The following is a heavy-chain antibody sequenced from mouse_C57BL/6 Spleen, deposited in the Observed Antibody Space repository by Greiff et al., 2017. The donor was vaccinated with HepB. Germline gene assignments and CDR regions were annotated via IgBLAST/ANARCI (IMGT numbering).Heavy chain of an antibody. J-gene: IGHJ3*01. CDR3: TRPPITTVVATDPWFTY. D-gene: IGHD1-1*01. V-gene: IGHV6-6*01. CDR2: IRNKANNHAT. Sequence: EVKLEESGGGLVQPGGSMKLSCAASGFTFSDAWMDWVRQSPEKGLEWVAEIRNKANNHATYYAESVKGRFTISRDDSKSSVYLQMNSLRAEDTGIYYCTRPPITTVVATDPWFTYWGQGTLVTVSA. CDR1: GFTFSDAW.